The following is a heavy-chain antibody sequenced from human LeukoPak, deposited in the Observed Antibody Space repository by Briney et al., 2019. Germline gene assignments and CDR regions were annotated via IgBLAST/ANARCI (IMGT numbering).Heavy chain of an antibody. J-gene: IGHJ4*02. CDR2: ISYDGSNK. CDR3: ARDRKVVAATPDY. Sequence: GGSLRLSCAASGFTFSSYSMNWVRQAPGRGLGWVAVISYDGSNKYYADSVKGRFTISRDNSKNTLYLQMNSLRAEDTAVYYCARDRKVVAATPDYWGQGTLVTVTS. V-gene: IGHV3-30*03. CDR1: GFTFSSYS. D-gene: IGHD2-15*01.